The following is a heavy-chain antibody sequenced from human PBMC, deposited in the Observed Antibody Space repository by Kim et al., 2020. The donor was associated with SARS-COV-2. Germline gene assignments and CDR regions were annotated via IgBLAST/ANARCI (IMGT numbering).Heavy chain of an antibody. CDR3: ASRYGSGSQYFDY. Sequence: ASVKVSCKASGYTFTSYDINWVRQATGQGLEWMGWMNPNSGNTGYAQKFQGRVTMTRNTSVSTAYMELSGLRSEDTAVYYCASRYGSGSQYFDYWGQGTLVTVSS. CDR2: MNPNSGNT. CDR1: GYTFTSYD. J-gene: IGHJ4*02. D-gene: IGHD3-10*01. V-gene: IGHV1-8*01.